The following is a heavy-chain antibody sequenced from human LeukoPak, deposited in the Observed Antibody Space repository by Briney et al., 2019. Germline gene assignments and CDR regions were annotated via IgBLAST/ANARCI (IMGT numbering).Heavy chain of an antibody. CDR1: GGSFSGYY. D-gene: IGHD2-15*01. CDR2: INHSGST. CDR3: ARGRANCSGGSCYSGSSGYYFDY. J-gene: IGHJ4*02. V-gene: IGHV4-34*01. Sequence: SETLSLTCAVYGGSFSGYYWSWIRQPPGKGLEWIGEINHSGSTNYNPSLKSRVTISVDTSKNQFSLKLSSVTAADTAVYYCARGRANCSGGSCYSGSSGYYFDYWGQGTLVTVSS.